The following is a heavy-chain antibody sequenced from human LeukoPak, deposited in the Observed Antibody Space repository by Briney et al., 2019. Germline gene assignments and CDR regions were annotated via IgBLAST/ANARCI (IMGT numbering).Heavy chain of an antibody. J-gene: IGHJ4*02. D-gene: IGHD1-1*01. CDR1: GGSLSSSSYY. CDR3: ARGENWNQPSDY. Sequence: SETLSLTCTVSGGSLSSSSYYWSWIRQPPGKGLEWFGYIYYSGSTNYNPSLKSRVTISVDTSKNQFSLKLSSVTAADTAVYYCARGENWNQPSDYWGQGTLVIVSS. CDR2: IYYSGST. V-gene: IGHV4-61*01.